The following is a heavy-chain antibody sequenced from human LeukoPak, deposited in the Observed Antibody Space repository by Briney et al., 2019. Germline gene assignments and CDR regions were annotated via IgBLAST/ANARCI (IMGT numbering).Heavy chain of an antibody. V-gene: IGHV1-8*03. Sequence: ASVKVSCKASGYTFTSYDINWVRQATGQGLEWMGWMNPNSGNTGYAQKFQGRVTITRNTSISTAYMELSSLRSGDTAVYYCAREAADGWFDPWGQGTLVTVSS. J-gene: IGHJ5*02. D-gene: IGHD6-25*01. CDR1: GYTFTSYD. CDR3: AREAADGWFDP. CDR2: MNPNSGNT.